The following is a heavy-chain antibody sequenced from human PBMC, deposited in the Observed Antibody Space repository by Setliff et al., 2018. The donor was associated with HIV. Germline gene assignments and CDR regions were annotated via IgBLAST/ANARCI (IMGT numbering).Heavy chain of an antibody. CDR3: ARGGSSNWYEGYFDY. Sequence: PSETLSLTCAVYGGSFSGYYWTWIRQPPGKGLEWIGEINHSGSPTYDPSLKGRVTILVDTSTNQFSLKLSSVTAADTAVYYCARGGSSNWYEGYFDYWGQGTLVTVS. CDR2: INHSGSP. D-gene: IGHD2-2*01. V-gene: IGHV4-34*01. J-gene: IGHJ4*02. CDR1: GGSFSGYY.